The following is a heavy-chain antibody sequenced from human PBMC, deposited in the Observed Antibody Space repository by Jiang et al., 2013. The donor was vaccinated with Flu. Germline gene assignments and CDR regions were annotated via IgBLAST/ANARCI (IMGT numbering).Heavy chain of an antibody. V-gene: IGHV2-5*02. D-gene: IGHD2-8*02. J-gene: IGHJ5*02. CDR1: GFSLSTDGVG. Sequence: KPTQTLTLTCTFSGFSLSTDGVGVGWIRQPPGKALEWLALIYWDDDKRYSPPLKSRITITKDTSKNQVVLILTNMDPVDTATYYCAHYTYCPARTADCLPNRWFGPWGQGTLVTVSS. CDR3: AHYTYCPARTADCLPNRWFGP. CDR2: IYWDDDK.